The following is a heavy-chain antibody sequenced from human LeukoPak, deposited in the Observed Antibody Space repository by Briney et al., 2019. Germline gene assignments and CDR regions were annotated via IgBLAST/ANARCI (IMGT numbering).Heavy chain of an antibody. CDR3: AKDTGRPTDAITMEDNAFDI. Sequence: GGSLRLSCAACGYTFVDFGMGWVREVPGEGLEWVSCINWSGDSTGYADSARGRFTISRDNAKNSLYLQIDSLRAKDTALYYCAKDTGRPTDAITMEDNAFDIWGQGTMGTVSS. J-gene: IGHJ3*02. CDR2: INWSGDST. D-gene: IGHD3-3*01. V-gene: IGHV3-20*04. CDR1: GYTFVDFG.